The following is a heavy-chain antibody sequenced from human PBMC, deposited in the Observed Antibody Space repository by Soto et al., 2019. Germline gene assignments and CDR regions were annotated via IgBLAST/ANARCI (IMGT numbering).Heavy chain of an antibody. V-gene: IGHV3-74*01. CDR2: IEGDGSST. D-gene: IGHD6-13*01. Sequence: GGCLRLSWAAAGFTFSSYWMHWVRQAPGKGLEWVSRIEGDGSSTTSEDSVKGRFTVSRDDARNTLYLQMSSLRADDTAIYYCAREGLDTAGFFDVWGQGTMVTVSS. J-gene: IGHJ3*01. CDR3: AREGLDTAGFFDV. CDR1: GFTFSSYW.